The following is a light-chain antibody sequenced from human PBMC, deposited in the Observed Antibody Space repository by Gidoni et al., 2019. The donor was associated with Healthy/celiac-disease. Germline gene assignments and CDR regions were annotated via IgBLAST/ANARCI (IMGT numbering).Light chain of an antibody. J-gene: IGKJ1*01. CDR1: QGVSSSY. Sequence: SVLTQSPGTLSLSPGERATLSCRASQGVSSSYLAWYQQKLGQAPRLLIYGASSRATGTPDRVGGSGSGTDFTLTISRLEPEDFAVYYCQQYGTSPGTFGQGTKVEIK. CDR2: GAS. V-gene: IGKV3-20*01. CDR3: QQYGTSPGT.